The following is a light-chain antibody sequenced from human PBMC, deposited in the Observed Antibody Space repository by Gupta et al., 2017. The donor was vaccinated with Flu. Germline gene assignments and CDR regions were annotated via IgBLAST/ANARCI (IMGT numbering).Light chain of an antibody. J-gene: IGKJ2*01. CDR3: QQRSDLPMYT. V-gene: IGKV3-11*01. CDR2: DTS. CDR1: QSVSTY. Sequence: EIVLTQSPATLSLSPGERATLSCRASQSVSTYLAWYQQKPGQAPRLLMYDTSKRVAGIPARFSGSGSGTDVTLTISSLEPEDYAVYYCQQRSDLPMYTFGQGTKLEIK.